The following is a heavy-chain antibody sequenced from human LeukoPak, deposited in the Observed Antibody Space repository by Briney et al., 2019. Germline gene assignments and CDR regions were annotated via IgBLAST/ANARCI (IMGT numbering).Heavy chain of an antibody. CDR2: IIPILGIA. V-gene: IGHV1-69*02. D-gene: IGHD2-2*01. CDR1: GGTFSSYT. CDR3: ARCRSSTSCYFLDY. J-gene: IGHJ4*02. Sequence: GASVKVSCKASGGTFSSYTISWVRQAPGQGLEWLGRIIPILGIANYAQKFQGRVTITADKSTSTAYMVLSSLRSEDTAVYYCARCRSSTSCYFLDYWGQGTLVTVSS.